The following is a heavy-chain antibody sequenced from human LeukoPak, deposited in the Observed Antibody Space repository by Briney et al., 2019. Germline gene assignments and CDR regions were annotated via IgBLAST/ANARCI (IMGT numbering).Heavy chain of an antibody. Sequence: PGGSPRLSCAASGFTFSSYWMSWVRQAPGKGLEWVANIKQDGSEKYYVDSVKGRFTISRDNAKNSLYLQMNSLRAEDTAVYYCARVTFLEWLFFDYWGQGTLVTVSS. CDR2: IKQDGSEK. D-gene: IGHD3-3*01. CDR1: GFTFSSYW. J-gene: IGHJ4*02. CDR3: ARVTFLEWLFFDY. V-gene: IGHV3-7*01.